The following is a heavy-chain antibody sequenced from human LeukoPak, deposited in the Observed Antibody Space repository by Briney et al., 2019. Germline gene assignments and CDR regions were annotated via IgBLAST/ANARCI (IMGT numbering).Heavy chain of an antibody. J-gene: IGHJ4*02. CDR2: IWYDGSNK. CDR1: GFTFSSYG. Sequence: GGSLRLSCAASGFTFSSYGMHWVRRAPGKGLEWVAVIWYDGSNKYYADSVKGRFTISRDNSKNTLCLQMNSLRAEDTAVYYCARDNYYDSSGSPPGYWGQGTLVTVSS. CDR3: ARDNYYDSSGSPPGY. D-gene: IGHD3-22*01. V-gene: IGHV3-33*01.